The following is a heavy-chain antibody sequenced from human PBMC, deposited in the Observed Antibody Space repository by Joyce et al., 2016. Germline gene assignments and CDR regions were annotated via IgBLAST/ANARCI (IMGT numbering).Heavy chain of an antibody. J-gene: IGHJ6*02. CDR2: IYTNQST. V-gene: IGHV4-61*02. D-gene: IGHD6-19*01. CDR1: GDSISSRYNY. Sequence: QVQLQESGPGLVKPSQTLSLTCTVSGDSISSRYNYWTWIRQPAGKGLEWIGRIYTNQSTYYNPSLKSRVTVLGDTAKNQFSLRLTSVTAADTGVYYCARGIAVPGTYYYYGMDVWGQGTTVTVSS. CDR3: ARGIAVPGTYYYYGMDV.